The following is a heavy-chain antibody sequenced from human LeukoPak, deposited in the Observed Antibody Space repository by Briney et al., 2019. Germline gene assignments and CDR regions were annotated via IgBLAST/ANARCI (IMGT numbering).Heavy chain of an antibody. J-gene: IGHJ6*02. CDR3: AKDIVVVPAAITYYYYYYGMDV. V-gene: IGHV3-30*18. D-gene: IGHD2-2*01. CDR2: ISYYGSNK. Sequence: GGPLRLPCAASGFTFSRYGMHWVRQAPGKGLEWVAVISYYGSNKYYADSVKGRFTISRDNSKNTLYLQMNSLRAEDTAVYYCAKDIVVVPAAITYYYYYYGMDVWGQGTTVTVSS. CDR1: GFTFSRYG.